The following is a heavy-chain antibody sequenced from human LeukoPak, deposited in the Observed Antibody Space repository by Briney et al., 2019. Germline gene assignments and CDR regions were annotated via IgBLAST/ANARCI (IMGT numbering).Heavy chain of an antibody. V-gene: IGHV4-4*07. CDR2: IYSSGSA. CDR1: GGSISGYY. Sequence: SETLSLTCTVSGGSISGYYWSWIRQPAGKGLEWIGRIYSSGSANYNPSLKSRVTISVDTSKNQFSLKLNSVTAADTAVYYCARGFYYGRLDPWGQGTLVTVSS. D-gene: IGHD3-10*01. J-gene: IGHJ5*02. CDR3: ARGFYYGRLDP.